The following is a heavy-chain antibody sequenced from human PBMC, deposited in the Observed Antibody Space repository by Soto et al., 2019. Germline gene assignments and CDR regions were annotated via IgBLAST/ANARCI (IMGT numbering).Heavy chain of an antibody. CDR1: GFTFSAYN. J-gene: IGHJ4*02. Sequence: PGESLKISCAGSGFTFSAYNINWVRQARGNGLEWVSSISAGSLFIYQPDSMKGRFTISRDDARNSVYLHMSGLTAEDTAVYYCARSPGVGVRGAYWGQGSLVTVSS. CDR2: ISAGSLFI. D-gene: IGHD3-16*01. CDR3: ARSPGVGVRGAY. V-gene: IGHV3-21*01.